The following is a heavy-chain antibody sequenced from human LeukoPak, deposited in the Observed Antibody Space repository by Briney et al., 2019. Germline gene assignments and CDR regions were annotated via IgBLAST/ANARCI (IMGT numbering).Heavy chain of an antibody. CDR3: AREVRYQLPYYYYYYMDV. D-gene: IGHD2-2*01. CDR2: ISSSGSTI. Sequence: GGSLRLSCAASGFTFSSYEMNWVLQAPGKGLEWVSYISSSGSTIYYADSVKGRFTISRDNAKNSLYLQMNSLRAEDTAVYYCAREVRYQLPYYYYYYMDVWGKGTTVTISS. J-gene: IGHJ6*03. V-gene: IGHV3-48*03. CDR1: GFTFSSYE.